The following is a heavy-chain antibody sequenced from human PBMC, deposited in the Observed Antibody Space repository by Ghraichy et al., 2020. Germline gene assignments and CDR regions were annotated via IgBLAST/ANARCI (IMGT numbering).Heavy chain of an antibody. CDR1: GGSISNYY. J-gene: IGHJ4*02. Sequence: SETLSLTCSVFGGSISNYYWSWIRQPPGKGLEWIAYIYYTGSTNYNPSLKSRVTLSLDTSKNQFSLKLNSVTAADTAVYYCARDTTGLAANFDYWGRGLLVTVSS. D-gene: IGHD6-13*01. CDR3: ARDTTGLAANFDY. CDR2: IYYTGST. V-gene: IGHV4-59*01.